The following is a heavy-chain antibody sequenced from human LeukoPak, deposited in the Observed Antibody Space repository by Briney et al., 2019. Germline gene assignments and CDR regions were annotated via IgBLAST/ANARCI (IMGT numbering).Heavy chain of an antibody. J-gene: IGHJ4*02. V-gene: IGHV4-39*07. CDR2: INHSGST. CDR1: SGSISTSNYY. D-gene: IGHD2-21*02. Sequence: SETLSLTCTVSSGSISTSNYYWGWVRQPPGKGLEWIGEINHSGSTNYNPSLKSRVTISVDTSKNQFSLKLSSVTAADTAVYYCAREYCGGDCYYVAYYFDYWGQGTLVTVSS. CDR3: AREYCGGDCYYVAYYFDY.